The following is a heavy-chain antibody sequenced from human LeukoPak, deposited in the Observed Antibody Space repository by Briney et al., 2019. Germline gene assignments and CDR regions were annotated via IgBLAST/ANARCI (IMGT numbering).Heavy chain of an antibody. CDR2: IKKDGSEQ. J-gene: IGHJ4*02. CDR1: GFAFSNYF. CDR3: ARAWGFDY. D-gene: IGHD7-27*01. Sequence: GGSLRLSCEASGFAFSNYFMTWVRQAPGKGLEWVVNIKKDGSEQNYVDSVKGRFTISRDNAKNSLYLQMNSLRADDTAVYYCARAWGFDYWGQGTLVTVSS. V-gene: IGHV3-7*02.